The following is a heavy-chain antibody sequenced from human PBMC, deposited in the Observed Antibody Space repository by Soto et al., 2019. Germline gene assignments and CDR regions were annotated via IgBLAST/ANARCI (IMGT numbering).Heavy chain of an antibody. J-gene: IGHJ6*02. CDR2: ISYDGSNK. CDR1: GFTFSSYA. Sequence: QVQLVESGGGVVQPGRSLRLSCAASGFTFSSYAMHWVRQAPGKGLEWVAVISYDGSNKYYADSVKGRFTISRDNSKNTLYLQMNSLRAEDTAVYYCATSDTPLSITGHNWNDAYYYGMDVWGQGTTVTVSS. V-gene: IGHV3-30-3*01. D-gene: IGHD1-20*01. CDR3: ATSDTPLSITGHNWNDAYYYGMDV.